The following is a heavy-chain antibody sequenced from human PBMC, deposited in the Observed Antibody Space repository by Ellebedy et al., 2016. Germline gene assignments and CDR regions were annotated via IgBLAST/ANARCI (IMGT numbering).Heavy chain of an antibody. CDR2: IGTARDT. CDR3: ARSKTLLRLGDALDL. CDR1: GFTFTNYD. V-gene: IGHV3-13*01. D-gene: IGHD6-6*01. J-gene: IGHJ3*01. Sequence: GGSLRLXXAASGFTFTNYDMHWVRQAPGKGLEWVSLIGTARDTYYAGSVKGRFTISRDTAKNSLYLQMNILRPGDTAVYYCARSKTLLRLGDALDLWGRGTMVTVSS.